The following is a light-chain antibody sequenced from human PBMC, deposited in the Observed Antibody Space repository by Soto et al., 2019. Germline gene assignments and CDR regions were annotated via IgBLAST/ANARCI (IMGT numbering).Light chain of an antibody. V-gene: IGLV3-21*04. J-gene: IGLJ2*01. CDR3: QVWDSSSDHVV. Sequence: SSELTQPPSVSVAPGKTARITCGGNNIGSKSVHWYQQKPGQAPVLVIYYDSDRPSGIHERFSGSNSGNTATLTISRVEAGDEADYYCQVWDSSSDHVVFGGGTKLTVL. CDR2: YDS. CDR1: NIGSKS.